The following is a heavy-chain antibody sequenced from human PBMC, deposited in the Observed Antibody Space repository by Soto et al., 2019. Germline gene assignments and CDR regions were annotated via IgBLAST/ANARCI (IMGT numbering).Heavy chain of an antibody. CDR1: GGTFSSYA. CDR2: IIPIFGTA. CDR3: ARDGKVDGYNQAYYFVY. D-gene: IGHD5-12*01. V-gene: IGHV1-69*01. J-gene: IGHJ4*02. Sequence: QVQLVQSGAEVKKPGSSVKVSCKASGGTFSSYAISWVRQAPGQGLEWMGGIIPIFGTANYAQKFQGRVTMTADESTSTAYMELSSLRSEDTAVYYCARDGKVDGYNQAYYFVYWGQGTLVTVSS.